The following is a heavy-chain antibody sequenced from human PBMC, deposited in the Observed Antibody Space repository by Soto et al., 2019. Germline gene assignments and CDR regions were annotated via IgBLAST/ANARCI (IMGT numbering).Heavy chain of an antibody. J-gene: IGHJ4*02. Sequence: AGSLRLSCAVSRFTFSAYWMHWVRQVPGKGLTWVSRISDDGSTATYADSVKGRFIISRDNAKNTLYLEMNTLRADDSGLYYCARGPRVSSTGTGAHWGRGTLVTVSS. D-gene: IGHD1-1*01. CDR1: RFTFSAYW. CDR3: ARGPRVSSTGTGAH. V-gene: IGHV3-74*01. CDR2: ISDDGSTA.